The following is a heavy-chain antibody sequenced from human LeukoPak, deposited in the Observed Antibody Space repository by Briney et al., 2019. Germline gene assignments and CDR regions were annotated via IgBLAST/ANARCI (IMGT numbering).Heavy chain of an antibody. J-gene: IGHJ4*02. CDR2: IKGDGIST. CDR1: GFDFSSNW. Sequence: GGSLRLSCAASGFDFSSNWMHWVRHAPGQGLVWVSRIKGDGISTNYADSVKGRFTISRDIAKNTLYLQMNSLRAGDTGVYYCAKDHYWSIDYWGRGTLVTVS. D-gene: IGHD3-3*01. V-gene: IGHV3-74*01. CDR3: AKDHYWSIDY.